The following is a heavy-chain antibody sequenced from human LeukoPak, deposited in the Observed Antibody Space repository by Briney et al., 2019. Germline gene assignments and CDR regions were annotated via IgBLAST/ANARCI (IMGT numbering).Heavy chain of an antibody. V-gene: IGHV3-23*01. D-gene: IGHD2-15*01. Sequence: PGGSLRLSCVASGFTFSSYAMSWVRQAPGKGLEWVSGISGSGDTTYYADSVKGRFIISRDNAKNSLYLQMNSLRGEDTAVYYCARDRIWTVLYWGQGTLVTVSS. J-gene: IGHJ4*02. CDR3: ARDRIWTVLY. CDR1: GFTFSSYA. CDR2: ISGSGDTT.